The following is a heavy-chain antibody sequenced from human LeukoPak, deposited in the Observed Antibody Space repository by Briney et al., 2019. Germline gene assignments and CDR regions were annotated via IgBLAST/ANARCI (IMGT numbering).Heavy chain of an antibody. D-gene: IGHD1-26*01. J-gene: IGHJ6*03. V-gene: IGHV4-39*01. CDR1: GGSISSSSYY. CDR2: IYYSGST. CDR3: ASVMVGATSYYYYYYMDV. Sequence: SETLSLTCTVSGGSISSSSYYWGWIRQPQGKGLEWIGSIYYSGSTYYNPSLKSRVTISVDTSKNQFSLKLSSVTAADTAVYYCASVMVGATSYYYYYYMDVWGKGTTVTVSS.